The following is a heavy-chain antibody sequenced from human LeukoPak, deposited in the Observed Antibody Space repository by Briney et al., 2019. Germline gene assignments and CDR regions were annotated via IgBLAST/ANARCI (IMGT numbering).Heavy chain of an antibody. D-gene: IGHD5-18*01. J-gene: IGHJ4*02. CDR1: GFTFSGYW. CDR3: ARDPLWPPGDY. V-gene: IGHV3-7*01. Sequence: PGGSLRLSCAASGFTFSGYWMSWVRQAPGEGLEWVANIKQGGSEKYYVDSVKGRFTISRDNAKNSLYLQMNSLRAEDTAVYYCARDPLWPPGDYWGQGTLVTVSS. CDR2: IKQGGSEK.